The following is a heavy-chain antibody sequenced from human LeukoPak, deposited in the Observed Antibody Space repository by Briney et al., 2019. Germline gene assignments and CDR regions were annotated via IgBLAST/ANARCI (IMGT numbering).Heavy chain of an antibody. CDR3: ARGGGLAVDS. CDR1: GFIFSSYA. J-gene: IGHJ4*02. Sequence: GGSLRLSCAASGFIFSSYAMSWVRQAPGKGLEWVSSISNSGDSTYYADSVKGRFTISRDNAKNTLYLQMNSLRAEDTAVYYCARGGGLAVDSWGQGTLVTVSS. V-gene: IGHV3-23*01. D-gene: IGHD3-16*01. CDR2: ISNSGDST.